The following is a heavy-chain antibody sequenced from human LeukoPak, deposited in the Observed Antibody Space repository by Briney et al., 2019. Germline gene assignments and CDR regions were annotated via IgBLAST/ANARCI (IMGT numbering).Heavy chain of an antibody. CDR3: AKGLQSYYYYGMDV. CDR2: VSGSGGST. Sequence: GGSLRLSCAASGFTFRSYAMNWVRQAPGKGLEWVSAVSGSGGSTYYADSVKGRFTISRDNSKNTLYLQMNSLRDEDTAVYYCAKGLQSYYYYGMDVWGQGITVTVSS. CDR1: GFTFRSYA. V-gene: IGHV3-23*01. J-gene: IGHJ6*02. D-gene: IGHD4-11*01.